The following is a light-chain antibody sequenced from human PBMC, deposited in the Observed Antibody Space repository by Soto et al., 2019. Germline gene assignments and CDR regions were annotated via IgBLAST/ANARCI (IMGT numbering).Light chain of an antibody. Sequence: DIQMTQSPSSVSASVGDRLTITCRASRDISNSLAWYEQKQGKAPNILIYGASNLQSGVPSRFSGGGSGTDFTLTISSLQPEDFGTYYCQQSYTSPVTFGGGTKVDI. J-gene: IGKJ4*01. CDR3: QQSYTSPVT. CDR1: RDISNS. V-gene: IGKV1-12*01. CDR2: GAS.